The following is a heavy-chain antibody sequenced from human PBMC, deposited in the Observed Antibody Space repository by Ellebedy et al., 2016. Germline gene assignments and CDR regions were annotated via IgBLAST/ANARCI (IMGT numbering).Heavy chain of an antibody. Sequence: ASVKVSXKASGYTFTTYYMHWVRQAPGQGLEWMGIIRPSTGSTDYAQKFQGRVMMTRDTSTSTVYMELKSLTSEDTAVYYCARDWPLGLRGVTEIDYWGQGTLVTVSS. CDR3: ARDWPLGLRGVTEIDY. CDR2: IRPSTGST. V-gene: IGHV1-46*01. D-gene: IGHD3-10*01. J-gene: IGHJ4*02. CDR1: GYTFTTYY.